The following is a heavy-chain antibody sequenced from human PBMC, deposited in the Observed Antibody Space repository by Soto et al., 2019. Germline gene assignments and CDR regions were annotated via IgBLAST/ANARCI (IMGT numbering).Heavy chain of an antibody. CDR1: GGSISSSSYY. J-gene: IGHJ6*02. CDR2: IYYSGST. CDR3: ARHRAAATGAYYYYYGMDV. V-gene: IGHV4-39*01. D-gene: IGHD6-13*01. Sequence: HSETMSLTCTVSGGSISSSSYYWGWIRQPPGKGLEWIGSIYYSGSTYYNPSLKSRVTISVDTSKNQFSLKLSSVTAADTAVYYCARHRAAATGAYYYYYGMDVWGQGTTVTVSS.